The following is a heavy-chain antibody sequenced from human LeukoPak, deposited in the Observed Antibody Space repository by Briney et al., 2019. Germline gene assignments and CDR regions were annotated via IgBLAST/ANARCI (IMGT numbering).Heavy chain of an antibody. D-gene: IGHD1-26*01. CDR3: AKLVGPITYYYYMDV. CDR2: INWNGGST. V-gene: IGHV3-20*04. J-gene: IGHJ6*03. CDR1: GFTFDDYG. Sequence: GGSLRLSCAASGFTFDDYGMSWVRHAPGKGLEWVSGINWNGGSTGYADSVKDRFTISRDNAKNSLYLQMNSLRAEDTALYYCAKLVGPITYYYYMDVWGKGTTVTVSS.